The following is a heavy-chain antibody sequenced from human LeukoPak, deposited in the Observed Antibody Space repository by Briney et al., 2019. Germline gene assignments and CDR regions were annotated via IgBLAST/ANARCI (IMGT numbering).Heavy chain of an antibody. CDR3: ARIIVGATGIDY. CDR1: GFTFSDYW. CDR2: INTDGSMT. D-gene: IGHD1-26*01. J-gene: IGHJ4*02. Sequence: GGSLRLSCAASGFTFSDYWMHWVRQVPGKGLVWVSRINTDGSMTHYADSVKGRFTVSRDNAKNTLYLQMNSLRVEDMAVYYCARIIVGATGIDYWGQGILVTVSS. V-gene: IGHV3-74*01.